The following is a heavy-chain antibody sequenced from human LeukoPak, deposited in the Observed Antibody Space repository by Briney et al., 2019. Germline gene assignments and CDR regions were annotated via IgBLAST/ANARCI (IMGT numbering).Heavy chain of an antibody. Sequence: GSVKVSCKVSGYTLTELSVHWVRQAPGKGLEWMGNFDPKDGDTIYAQRFQGRVTMTEDTSTHTAYMELSSLRSEDTAVYYCARPSYDSSDYEYFQHWGQGTLVTVSS. CDR2: FDPKDGDT. D-gene: IGHD3-22*01. V-gene: IGHV1-24*01. CDR1: GYTLTELS. CDR3: ARPSYDSSDYEYFQH. J-gene: IGHJ1*01.